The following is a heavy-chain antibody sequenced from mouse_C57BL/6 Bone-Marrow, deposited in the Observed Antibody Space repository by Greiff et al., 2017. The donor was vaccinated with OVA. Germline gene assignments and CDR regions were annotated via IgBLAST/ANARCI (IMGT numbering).Heavy chain of an antibody. J-gene: IGHJ2*01. CDR2: INPNYGTT. CDR3: ARRGDYDGSRGDYFDY. Sequence: VQLKESGPELVKPGASVKISCKASGYSFTDYNMNWVKQSNGKSLEWIGVINPNYGTTSYNQKFKGKATLTVDQSSSTAYMQLNSLTSEDSAVYYCARRGDYDGSRGDYFDYWGQGTTLTVSS. D-gene: IGHD1-1*01. CDR1: GYSFTDYN. V-gene: IGHV1-39*01.